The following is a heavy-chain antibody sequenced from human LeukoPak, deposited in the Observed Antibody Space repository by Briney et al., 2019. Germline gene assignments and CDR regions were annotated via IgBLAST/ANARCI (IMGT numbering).Heavy chain of an antibody. CDR2: IYYSGST. CDR3: ARESLSRGSPYDY. V-gene: IGHV4-61*08. J-gene: IGHJ4*02. D-gene: IGHD3-16*01. Sequence: PSQTLSLTCTVSGGSISSGGYYWSWIRQPPGKGLEWIGYIYYSGSTNYNPSLKSRVTISVDTSKNQFSLKLSSVTAADTAVYYCARESLSRGSPYDYWGQGTLVTVSS. CDR1: GGSISSGGYY.